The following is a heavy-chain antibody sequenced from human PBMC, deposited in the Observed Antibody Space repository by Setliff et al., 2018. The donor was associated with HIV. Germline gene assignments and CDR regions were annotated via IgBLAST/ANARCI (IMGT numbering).Heavy chain of an antibody. D-gene: IGHD4-4*01. CDR1: GASTNAYF. CDR3: ARGPKISVTYSNYARDNWFDP. Sequence: SLTCNVSGASTNAYFLSWVRHPAGKGLEWIGHIYTSGITNHNPSLKSRVTMSLDTSKEQFSLKLNSVTAADTAVYYCARGPKISVTYSNYARDNWFDPWGQGTLVTVSS. CDR2: IYTSGIT. J-gene: IGHJ5*02. V-gene: IGHV4-4*07.